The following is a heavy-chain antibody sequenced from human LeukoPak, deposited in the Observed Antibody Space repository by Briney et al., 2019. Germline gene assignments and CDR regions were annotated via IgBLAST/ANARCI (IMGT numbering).Heavy chain of an antibody. Sequence: SVKVSCKASGYTFTGYYMHWVQQAPGQGLEWMGWINPNSGGTNYPQKLQGRVTMTRDTSISTAYMELSRLRSDDTALYYCARDHYCSGGSSCAFDIWGQGTMVTVSS. CDR1: GYTFTGYY. D-gene: IGHD2-15*01. J-gene: IGHJ3*02. V-gene: IGHV1-2*02. CDR3: ARDHYCSGGSSCAFDI. CDR2: INPNSGGT.